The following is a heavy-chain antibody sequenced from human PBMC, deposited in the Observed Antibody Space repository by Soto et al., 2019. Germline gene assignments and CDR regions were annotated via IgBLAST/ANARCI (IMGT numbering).Heavy chain of an antibody. CDR1: GYIFIGSY. V-gene: IGHV1-2*02. J-gene: IGHJ4*02. CDR3: ARGPSE. CDR2: IYPATGDT. Sequence: QVQLVQSGAEMKSPGSSVKVSCTATGYIFIGSYLHWIRQAPGQGPEWMGSIYPATGDTDYAQTDQGRVSLTGDTAIGTAYMELKCLIFVVTGMYYCARGPSEWGQGTLVTVSS.